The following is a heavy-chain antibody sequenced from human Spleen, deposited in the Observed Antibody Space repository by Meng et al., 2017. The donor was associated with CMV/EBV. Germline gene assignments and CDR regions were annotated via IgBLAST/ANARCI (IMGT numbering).Heavy chain of an antibody. V-gene: IGHV3-48*02. CDR3: ARGVGVTVESGDY. CDR2: ISSSSSTI. J-gene: IGHJ4*02. Sequence: GESLKISCAASGFTFSNYSMNWVRQAPGKGLEWVSYISSSSSTIYYADSVKGRFTISRDNAKNSLYLQMNSLRDEDTAVYFCARGVGVTVESGDYWGQGTLVTVSS. CDR1: GFTFSNYS. D-gene: IGHD1-26*01.